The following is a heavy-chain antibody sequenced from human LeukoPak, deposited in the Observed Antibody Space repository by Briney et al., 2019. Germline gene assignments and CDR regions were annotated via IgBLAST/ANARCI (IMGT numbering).Heavy chain of an antibody. CDR1: GYTFTSYD. V-gene: IGHV1-8*01. Sequence: ASVKVSCKASGYTFTSYDINWVRPATGPGREWMGWMNPNSGNTGYAQKFQGRGAMTRNTSISTAYMELSSLRSEDTAVYYCARVRSGSYYDFDYWGQGTLVTVSS. J-gene: IGHJ4*02. CDR3: ARVRSGSYYDFDY. D-gene: IGHD1-26*01. CDR2: MNPNSGNT.